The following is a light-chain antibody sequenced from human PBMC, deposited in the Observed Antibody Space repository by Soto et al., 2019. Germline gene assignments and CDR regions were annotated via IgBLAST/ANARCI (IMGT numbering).Light chain of an antibody. J-gene: IGKJ2*01. CDR3: MQGTHWPMYT. CDR2: KVS. CDR1: QSLVYSDGNTY. Sequence: DVVLTQSPLSLPVTLGQPASISCKSSQSLVYSDGNTYLNWFQQRPDQSPRRLIYKVSNRDSGVPDRFSGSGSGTDFTLKISRVEAEDVGVYYCMQGTHWPMYTFGQGTKLEIK. V-gene: IGKV2-30*01.